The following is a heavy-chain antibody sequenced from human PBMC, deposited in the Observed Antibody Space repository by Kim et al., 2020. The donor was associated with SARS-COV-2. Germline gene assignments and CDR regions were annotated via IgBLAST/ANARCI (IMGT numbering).Heavy chain of an antibody. J-gene: IGHJ6*02. V-gene: IGHV5-51*01. Sequence: GESLKISCKGSGYSFTNYWIGWVRQMPGKGLEWMGIIYPADSATRYSPSFQGQVTISADKSISTAYLQWSSLQASDTAMYYCARKYSSSWYYYYGMDVWGQGTTITVSS. CDR3: ARKYSSSWYYYYGMDV. CDR1: GYSFTNYW. CDR2: IYPADSAT. D-gene: IGHD6-13*01.